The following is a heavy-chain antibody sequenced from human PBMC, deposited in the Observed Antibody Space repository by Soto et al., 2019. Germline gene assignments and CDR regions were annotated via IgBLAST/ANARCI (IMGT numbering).Heavy chain of an antibody. CDR2: IWYDGSNK. J-gene: IGHJ4*02. Sequence: PGGSLRLSCAASGFTFSSYGMHWVRQAPGKGLEWVAVIWYDGSNKYYADSVKGRFTISRDNSKNTLYLQMNSLRAEDTAVYYCARDLGYSGYDQNFDYWGQGTLVTVSS. V-gene: IGHV3-33*01. CDR3: ARDLGYSGYDQNFDY. CDR1: GFTFSSYG. D-gene: IGHD5-12*01.